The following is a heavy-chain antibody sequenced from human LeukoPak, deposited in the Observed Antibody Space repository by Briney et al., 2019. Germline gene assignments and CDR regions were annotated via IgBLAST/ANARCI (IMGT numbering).Heavy chain of an antibody. Sequence: GGSLRLSCEASGFTFSSYAMIWVRQPPGKGLEWVSAVSDGGGNTYYADSVKGRFTISRDNSKNTLYLQMNSLRAEDTAVYYCAKDTPNYYGSGSPDYWGQGTLVTVSS. V-gene: IGHV3-23*01. D-gene: IGHD3-10*01. CDR3: AKDTPNYYGSGSPDY. CDR2: VSDGGGNT. J-gene: IGHJ4*02. CDR1: GFTFSSYA.